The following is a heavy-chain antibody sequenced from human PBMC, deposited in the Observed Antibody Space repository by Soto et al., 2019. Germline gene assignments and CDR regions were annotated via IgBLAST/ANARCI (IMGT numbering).Heavy chain of an antibody. Sequence: QVQLVQSGGEVKKPGASVKVSCKASGYTFTSHGISWVRQAPGQGLEWMDWISTYNGKTDYAEKFQGRVTMNADTRTNTVYMEMRSLRSDDTAVYYCARLLTEGVTYREDAFDIWGQGTKVIVSS. CDR1: GYTFTSHG. CDR2: ISTYNGKT. J-gene: IGHJ3*02. V-gene: IGHV1-18*01. D-gene: IGHD3-9*01. CDR3: ARLLTEGVTYREDAFDI.